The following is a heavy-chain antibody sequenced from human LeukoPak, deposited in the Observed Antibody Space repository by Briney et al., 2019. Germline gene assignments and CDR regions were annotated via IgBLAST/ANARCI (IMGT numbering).Heavy chain of an antibody. V-gene: IGHV3-74*01. Sequence: PGGSLRLSCAASGFTFSSYGMHWVRQAPGKGLVWASRINSDGSSTGYADSVKGRFTISRDNAKNTLYLQMNSLRAEDTAVYYCARGYPYFDYWGQGTLVTVSS. CDR1: GFTFSSYG. D-gene: IGHD5-18*01. CDR3: ARGYPYFDY. J-gene: IGHJ4*02. CDR2: INSDGSST.